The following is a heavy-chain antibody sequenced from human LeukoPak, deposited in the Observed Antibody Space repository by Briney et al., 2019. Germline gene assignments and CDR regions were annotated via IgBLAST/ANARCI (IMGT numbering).Heavy chain of an antibody. Sequence: SEILSLTCTVSGGSISSTTYYWGWIRRPPGKGLEWIGSIYYSGSTYYNPSLKSRVTVSVDTSKNQFSLILSSVTAADTAVYYCVRGSTLRHYQYWGQGALVTVSS. D-gene: IGHD3-16*01. CDR1: GGSISSTTYY. V-gene: IGHV4-39*01. CDR3: VRGSTLRHYQY. CDR2: IYYSGST. J-gene: IGHJ4*02.